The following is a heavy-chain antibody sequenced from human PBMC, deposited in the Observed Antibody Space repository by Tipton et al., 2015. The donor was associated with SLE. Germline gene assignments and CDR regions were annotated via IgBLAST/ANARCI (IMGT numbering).Heavy chain of an antibody. Sequence: TLSLTCNVSGGSISSSSYYWGWIRQPPGKGLEWIGSIYYSGTTYYNPSLKSRVTISVDTSKNQFSLKPGSVTAADTAVYYCAGHCTIFGVSTNWFDPWGQGTLVTVSS. J-gene: IGHJ5*02. CDR1: GGSISSSSYY. V-gene: IGHV4-39*01. CDR3: AGHCTIFGVSTNWFDP. CDR2: IYYSGTT. D-gene: IGHD3-3*01.